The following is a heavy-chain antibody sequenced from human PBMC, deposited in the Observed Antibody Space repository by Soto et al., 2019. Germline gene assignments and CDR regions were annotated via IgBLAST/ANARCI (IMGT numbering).Heavy chain of an antibody. CDR2: IDPSDSYT. CDR3: ASLGPSYSSSWYVDY. D-gene: IGHD6-13*01. J-gene: IGHJ4*02. CDR1: GYSFTSYW. Sequence: GESLKISGKGSGYSFTSYWINWVRQMPGKGLEWMGRIDPSDSYTNYSPSFQGHVTISADKSISTAYLQWSSLKASDTAMYYCASLGPSYSSSWYVDYWGQGTLVTVSS. V-gene: IGHV5-10-1*01.